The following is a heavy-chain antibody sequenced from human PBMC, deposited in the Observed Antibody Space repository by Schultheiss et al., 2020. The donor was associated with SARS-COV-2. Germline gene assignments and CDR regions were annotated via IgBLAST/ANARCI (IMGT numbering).Heavy chain of an antibody. D-gene: IGHD3-3*01. Sequence: GGSLRLSCAASGFTFSSYGMHWVRQAPGKGLEWVSVIYSGGSTYYADSVKGRFTISRDNSKNTLYLQMNSLRAEDTAVYYCARDHPEIFGGHYGMDVWGQGTTVTVSS. CDR1: GFTFSSYG. CDR3: ARDHPEIFGGHYGMDV. V-gene: IGHV3-NL1*01. J-gene: IGHJ6*02. CDR2: IYSGGST.